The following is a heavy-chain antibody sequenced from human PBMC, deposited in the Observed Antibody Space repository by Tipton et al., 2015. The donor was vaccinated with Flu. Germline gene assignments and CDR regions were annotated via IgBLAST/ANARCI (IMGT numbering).Heavy chain of an antibody. V-gene: IGHV3-15*01. CDR2: IKGEADGGTT. Sequence: SLRLSSTASGFTVTNAWVSWVRQAPGKGLEWVGRIKGEADGGTTDYTTSVKGRFTMSRDDSQNTVYLNMSSLKTEDTAVYYCTTVEDFWGQGTLVTVSS. CDR3: TTVEDF. D-gene: IGHD3-3*01. J-gene: IGHJ4*02. CDR1: GFTVTNAW.